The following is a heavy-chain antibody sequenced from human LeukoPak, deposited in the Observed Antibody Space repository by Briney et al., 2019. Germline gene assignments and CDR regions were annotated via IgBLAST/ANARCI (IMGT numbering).Heavy chain of an antibody. J-gene: IGHJ4*02. V-gene: IGHV4-31*03. Sequence: SQTLSLTCTVSGGSISSGGYYWSWIRQHPGKGQEWIGYIYYSGSTYYNPSLKSRVTISVDTSKNQLSLKLSSVTAADTAVYYCARQGSVAATRGFFDYWGQGTLVTVSS. CDR1: GGSISSGGYY. CDR3: ARQGSVAATRGFFDY. D-gene: IGHD2-15*01. CDR2: IYYSGST.